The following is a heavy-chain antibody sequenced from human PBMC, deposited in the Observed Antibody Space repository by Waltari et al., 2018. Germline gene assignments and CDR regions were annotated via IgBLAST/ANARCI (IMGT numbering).Heavy chain of an antibody. V-gene: IGHV4-34*01. Sequence: QVQLQQWGAGLLKPSETLSLTCAVYGGSFSGYYWSWIRQPPGKGLEWIGEINHSGSTNYNPSLKSRVTISVDTSKNQFSLKLSSVTAADTAVYYCARDPYYDFWSGYSIFDYWGQGTLVTVSS. J-gene: IGHJ4*02. CDR1: GGSFSGYY. CDR2: INHSGST. D-gene: IGHD3-3*01. CDR3: ARDPYYDFWSGYSIFDY.